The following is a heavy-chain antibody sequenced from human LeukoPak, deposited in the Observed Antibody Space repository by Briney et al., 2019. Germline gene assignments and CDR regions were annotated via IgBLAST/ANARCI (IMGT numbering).Heavy chain of an antibody. V-gene: IGHV4-30-4*08. Sequence: PSETLSLTCTVSGGSISSGDYYWSWIRQPPGKGLEWIGYIYYSGSTYYNPSLKSRVTISVDTSENQFSLKLSSVTAADTAVYYCARDDYYGAFDIWGQGTMVTVSS. CDR3: ARDDYYGAFDI. D-gene: IGHD3-10*01. J-gene: IGHJ3*02. CDR2: IYYSGST. CDR1: GGSISSGDYY.